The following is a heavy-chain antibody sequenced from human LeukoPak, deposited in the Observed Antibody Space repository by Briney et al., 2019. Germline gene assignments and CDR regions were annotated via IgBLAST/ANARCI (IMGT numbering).Heavy chain of an antibody. J-gene: IGHJ4*02. CDR2: IYSGGST. Sequence: GGSLRLSCAASGFTVSSNYMSWVRQAPGKGLEWVSVIYSGGSTYYADSVKGRFTISRDNSKNTLYLQMNSLRAEDTAVYYCAREAVDPLCTDYWGQGTLVTVSS. V-gene: IGHV3-53*01. D-gene: IGHD2-2*01. CDR1: GFTVSSNY. CDR3: AREAVDPLCTDY.